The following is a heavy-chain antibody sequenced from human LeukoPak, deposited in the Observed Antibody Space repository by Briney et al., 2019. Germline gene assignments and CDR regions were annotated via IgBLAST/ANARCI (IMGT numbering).Heavy chain of an antibody. V-gene: IGHV1-8*01. Sequence: ASVKVSCKASGYTFTSYDINWVRQATGQGLEWMGWMNPNSGNTGYAQRFQGRVTMTRNTSISTAYMELSSLRSEDTAVYYCASGSGSYSSLGYWGQGTLVTVSS. CDR3: ASGSGSYSSLGY. CDR1: GYTFTSYD. J-gene: IGHJ4*02. CDR2: MNPNSGNT. D-gene: IGHD3-10*01.